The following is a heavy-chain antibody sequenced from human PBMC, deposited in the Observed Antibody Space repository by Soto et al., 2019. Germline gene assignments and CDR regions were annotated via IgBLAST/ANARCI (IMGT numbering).Heavy chain of an antibody. V-gene: IGHV4-31*03. CDR2: IYYSGSP. J-gene: IGHJ4*02. Sequence: QVQLQESGPGLVKPSQTLSLTCTVSGGSISSGGYYWSWIRQHPGKGLEWIGYIYYSGSPYYNPSLTSRVTLSVDTSKNQFSLKLSSVTAADTAVYYSARSSTSAIYFDYWRQATLVTVSS. CDR3: ARSSTSAIYFDY. D-gene: IGHD2-2*01. CDR1: GGSISSGGYY.